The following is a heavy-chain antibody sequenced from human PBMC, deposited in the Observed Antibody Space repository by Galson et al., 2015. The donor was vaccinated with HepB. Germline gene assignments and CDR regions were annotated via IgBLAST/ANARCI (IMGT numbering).Heavy chain of an antibody. J-gene: IGHJ6*02. Sequence: QSGAEVKKPGDSVKVSCKASGYTFTSYGISWVRQAPGPGLEWMGWISAYNGNTNYAQKRQGRVTMTEDTSTSTAYMELRNLIYDDTAVFYCARGAGRYFDWLLYTPSRYYGMDVWGQGTTVTVSS. D-gene: IGHD3-9*01. CDR1: GYTFTSYG. V-gene: IGHV1-18*04. CDR2: ISAYNGNT. CDR3: ARGAGRYFDWLLYTPSRYYGMDV.